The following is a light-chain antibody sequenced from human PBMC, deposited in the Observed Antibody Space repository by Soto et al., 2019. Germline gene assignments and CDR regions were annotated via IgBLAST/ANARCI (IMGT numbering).Light chain of an antibody. J-gene: IGKJ5*01. Sequence: DVQMTQSPSTLSASVGDRVTITCRASQSISGSLAWYQQKPGKAPKALIYDASSLESGVPSRFRGSGSGTVFTLTINSLEPEDFAVYYCQQRNYWPITFGQGTRPEIK. CDR1: QSISGS. V-gene: IGKV1-5*01. CDR3: QQRNYWPIT. CDR2: DAS.